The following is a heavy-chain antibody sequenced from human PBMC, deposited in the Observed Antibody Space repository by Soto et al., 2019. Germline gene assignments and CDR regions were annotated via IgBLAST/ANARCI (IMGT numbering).Heavy chain of an antibody. J-gene: IGHJ3*02. Sequence: QLQLQESGSGLVKPSQTLSLTCAVSGGSISSGGYSWSWIRQPPGKGLEWIGYIYHSGSTYYNPSPKSRVTLSVDRSKNQFSLKLSSVTAADTAVYYCARAHGSGWGAFEIWGQGTMVTVSS. CDR2: IYHSGST. D-gene: IGHD3-10*01. CDR1: GGSISSGGYS. V-gene: IGHV4-30-2*01. CDR3: ARAHGSGWGAFEI.